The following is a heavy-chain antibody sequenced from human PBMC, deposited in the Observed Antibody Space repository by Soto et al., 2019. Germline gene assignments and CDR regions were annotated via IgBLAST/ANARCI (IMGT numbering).Heavy chain of an antibody. CDR1: GYTFTSYG. CDR2: ISAYNGNT. Sequence: ASVKVSCKASGYTFTSYGISWLRQAPGQGLEWMGWISAYNGNTNYAQRLQGRVTMTTDTSTSTAYMELRSLRSDDTAVYYCARDPCSSTSCYSRFTWFDPWGQGTLVTVSS. V-gene: IGHV1-18*01. CDR3: ARDPCSSTSCYSRFTWFDP. J-gene: IGHJ5*02. D-gene: IGHD2-2*01.